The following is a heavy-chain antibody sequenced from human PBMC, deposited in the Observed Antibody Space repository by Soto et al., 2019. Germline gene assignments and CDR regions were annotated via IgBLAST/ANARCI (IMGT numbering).Heavy chain of an antibody. CDR2: INPSGGST. CDR1: GYTFTSYY. CDR3: ARVRGYSYGYWYFDL. V-gene: IGHV1-46*01. D-gene: IGHD5-18*01. Sequence: QVQLVQSGAEVKKPGASVKVSCKASGYTFTSYYMHWVRQAPGQGLEWMGIINPSGGSTSYAQKFQCIVTMTSDPSTSTVYMELSSLRSEDTAVYYCARVRGYSYGYWYFDLWGRGTLVTVSS. J-gene: IGHJ2*01.